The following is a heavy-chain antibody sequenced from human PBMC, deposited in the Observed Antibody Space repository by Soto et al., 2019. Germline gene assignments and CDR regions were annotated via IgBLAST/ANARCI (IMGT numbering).Heavy chain of an antibody. CDR3: ARVYSSLDYGIDY. Sequence: GSLRLSCAAFGSTFSSYSMHWVRQAPGMGLEWVAVISYDGRNEYYADSEKGRFTISRDNSKNTLYLQMNSLTPEDTAVYYCARVYSSLDYGIDYWGQGTLVTVSS. D-gene: IGHD6-6*01. CDR1: GSTFSSYS. V-gene: IGHV3-30*04. J-gene: IGHJ4*02. CDR2: ISYDGRNE.